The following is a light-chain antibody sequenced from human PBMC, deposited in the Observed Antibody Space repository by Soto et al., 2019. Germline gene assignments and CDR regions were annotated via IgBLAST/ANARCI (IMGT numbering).Light chain of an antibody. CDR2: DAS. CDR3: QQYGSSPRVT. V-gene: IGKV1-9*01. CDR1: QGISSY. Sequence: IHLTHSPSSLSASVGDRVTITFRASQGISSYLGWYQRKPGKAPNLLMYDASTLHSGVPSRFSGGGSGTDFTLTISRLEPEDFAVYYCQQYGSSPRVTFGPGTKVDIK. J-gene: IGKJ3*01.